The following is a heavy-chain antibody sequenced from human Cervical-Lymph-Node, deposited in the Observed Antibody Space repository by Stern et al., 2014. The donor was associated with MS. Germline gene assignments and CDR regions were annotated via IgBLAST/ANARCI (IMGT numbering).Heavy chain of an antibody. Sequence: VQLVQSGAEVKKPGESLKISCRGSGYSFTSYWIGWVRQMPGKGLEWMGITSPADSETRYSPSFQGQVTISVDNSINTVFLQWSSLKASDSAMYYCARQGQFTSSWSNWFDPWGQGTLVTVSS. CDR1: GYSFTSYW. CDR3: ARQGQFTSSWSNWFDP. D-gene: IGHD6-13*01. CDR2: TSPADSET. J-gene: IGHJ5*02. V-gene: IGHV5-51*01.